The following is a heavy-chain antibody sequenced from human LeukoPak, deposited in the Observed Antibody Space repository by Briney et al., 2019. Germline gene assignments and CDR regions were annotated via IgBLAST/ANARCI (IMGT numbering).Heavy chain of an antibody. D-gene: IGHD2-15*01. CDR1: GYTFTSYG. Sequence: ASVKVSCKASGYTFTSYGISRVRQAPGQGLEWMGWISAYNGNTNYAQKLQGRVTMTTDTSTSTAYMELRSLRSDDTAVYYCARVVVVAATRPYYYYMDVWGKGTTVTVSS. CDR3: ARVVVVAATRPYYYYMDV. V-gene: IGHV1-18*01. J-gene: IGHJ6*03. CDR2: ISAYNGNT.